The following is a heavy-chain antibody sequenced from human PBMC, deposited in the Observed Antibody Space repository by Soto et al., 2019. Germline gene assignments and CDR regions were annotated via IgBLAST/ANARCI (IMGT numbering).Heavy chain of an antibody. CDR1: GFSLSTSGLG. J-gene: IGHJ4*02. Sequence: QITLKESGPTLVRPTQTLTLTCTFSGFSLSTSGLGVGWIRQPPGKALEWLALIYWNDDKRYSPALKARLTITKVTSKGQVVLTMANMDPVDTATSYGAHRPSGWYLFDYWGQGTLVTVCS. CDR3: AHRPSGWYLFDY. V-gene: IGHV2-5*01. D-gene: IGHD6-19*01. CDR2: IYWNDDK.